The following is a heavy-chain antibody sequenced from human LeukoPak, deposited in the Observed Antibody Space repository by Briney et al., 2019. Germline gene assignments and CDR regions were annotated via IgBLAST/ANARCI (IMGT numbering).Heavy chain of an antibody. D-gene: IGHD2-2*02. CDR2: IYYSGST. V-gene: IGHV4-59*01. CDR1: GGSISSYY. Sequence: SETLSLTCTVSGGSISSYYWSWIRQPPGKGLEWIGYIYYSGSTNYNPSLTSRVTISVDTSKNQFSLKLSSVTAADTAVYYCARGWVYCSSTSCYMVFDIWGQGTMVTVSS. J-gene: IGHJ3*02. CDR3: ARGWVYCSSTSCYMVFDI.